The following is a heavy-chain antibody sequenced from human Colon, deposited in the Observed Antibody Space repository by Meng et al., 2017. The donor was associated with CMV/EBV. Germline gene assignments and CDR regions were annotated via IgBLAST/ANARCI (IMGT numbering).Heavy chain of an antibody. V-gene: IGHV1-46*01. D-gene: IGHD2-2*01. CDR3: ARAPARSGPGYCSSNSCPSYYFDF. CDR1: GYTFTSYY. J-gene: IGHJ4*02. Sequence: ASVKVSCKASGYTFTSYYMHWVRQAPGQGLEWMGIINPSGGSTSYAQKFQGRVTMTRDTSTSTVYMELSSLRSEDTAVYYCARAPARSGPGYCSSNSCPSYYFDFWGQGTLVTVSS. CDR2: INPSGGST.